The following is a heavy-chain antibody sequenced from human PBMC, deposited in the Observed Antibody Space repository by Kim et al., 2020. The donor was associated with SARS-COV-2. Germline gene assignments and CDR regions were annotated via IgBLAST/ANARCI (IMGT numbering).Heavy chain of an antibody. D-gene: IGHD3-10*01. CDR1: GFTFSSYW. Sequence: GGSLRLSCAASGFTFSSYWMSWVRQAPGKGLECVANIKQDVSEKYYVDSVKGRFTISRDNAKNSLYLQMNSLRAEDTTVYYCARETGYYGHGIDYWGQGTLVTVSS. CDR2: IKQDVSEK. J-gene: IGHJ4*02. CDR3: ARETGYYGHGIDY. V-gene: IGHV3-7*01.